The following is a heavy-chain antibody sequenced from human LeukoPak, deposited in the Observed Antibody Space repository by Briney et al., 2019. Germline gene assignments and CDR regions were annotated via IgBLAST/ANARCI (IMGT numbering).Heavy chain of an antibody. CDR3: VLAAHQDYYYMDV. V-gene: IGHV3-30-3*01. CDR1: GFTFSSYA. J-gene: IGHJ6*03. Sequence: GGSLRASCKASGFTFSSYAMHWVRQAPGQGLEWVGIIYHDGSNTYYADSVKGRFTISRDKSTNTLYMEMNSLRAEDTAVYSGVLAAHQDYYYMDVWGKRTTVTVSS. D-gene: IGHD6-6*01. CDR2: IYHDGSNT.